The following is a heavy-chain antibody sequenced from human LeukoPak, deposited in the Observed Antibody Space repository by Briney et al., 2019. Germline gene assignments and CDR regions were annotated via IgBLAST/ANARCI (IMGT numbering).Heavy chain of an antibody. CDR2: ISGSGGST. V-gene: IGHV3-23*01. CDR1: GFTFSSYA. J-gene: IGHJ5*02. Sequence: GGSLRLSCAASGFTFSSYAMSWVRQAPGKGLEWVSAISGSGGSTYYADSVKGRFTISRDNSKKTLYLQMNSLRAEDTAVYYCAKDPLVRAAAGSNWFDPWGQGTLVTVSS. CDR3: AKDPLVRAAAGSNWFDP. D-gene: IGHD6-13*01.